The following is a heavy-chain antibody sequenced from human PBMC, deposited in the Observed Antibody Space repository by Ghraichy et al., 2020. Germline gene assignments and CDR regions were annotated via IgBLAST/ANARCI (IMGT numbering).Heavy chain of an antibody. J-gene: IGHJ5*02. CDR2: IYNEGSPT. CDR1: GFTFGSYW. CDR3: ARGGIDLWSAFDR. D-gene: IGHD3-16*01. Sequence: GESLNISCAASGFTFGSYWMHWVRQAPGTGLVWLSRIYNEGSPTSYVDSVEGRFTISRDNAKSTLYLQMNGLRVDDTAVYYCARGGIDLWSAFDRWGRGTLVTVSS. V-gene: IGHV3-74*01.